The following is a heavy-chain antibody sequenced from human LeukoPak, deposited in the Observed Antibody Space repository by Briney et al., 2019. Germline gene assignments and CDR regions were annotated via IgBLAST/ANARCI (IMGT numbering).Heavy chain of an antibody. CDR2: IYYSGST. J-gene: IGHJ4*02. D-gene: IGHD3-10*01. CDR3: ARAPPRGSYYRGYFDY. Sequence: SETLSLTCTVSGGSISNYYWSWIRKPPGKGLEWIGYIYYSGSTNYNPSLKSRVTISVDTSKNQFSLNLSSVTAADTAVYYCARAPPRGSYYRGYFDYWGQGTLVTVSS. CDR1: GGSISNYY. V-gene: IGHV4-59*01.